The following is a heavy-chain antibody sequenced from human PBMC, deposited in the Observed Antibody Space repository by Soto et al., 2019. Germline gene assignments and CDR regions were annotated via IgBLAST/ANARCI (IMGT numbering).Heavy chain of an antibody. J-gene: IGHJ4*02. Sequence: EVQLVESGGGLVQPGGSLRLSCAASGFSFSNNWMHWVRQAPGKGLVWVARIDGDGSNIGYSASVRGRVTISRDNAKSTLYLQMNSLRGDDTALYSCVRTSHGDDWGQGTRVSVSP. CDR3: VRTSHGDD. CDR1: GFSFSNNW. CDR2: IDGDGSNI. V-gene: IGHV3-74*01.